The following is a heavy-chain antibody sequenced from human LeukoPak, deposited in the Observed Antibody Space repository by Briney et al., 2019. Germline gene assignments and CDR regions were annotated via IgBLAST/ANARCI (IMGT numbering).Heavy chain of an antibody. CDR1: GFIFSSYA. Sequence: PGRSLRLSCAASGFIFSSYAMHWVRQAPGKGLEWVAFIRYDGSNKYYADSVKGRFTISRDNSKNTLYLQMNSLRAEDTAVYYCAKDQAAAVLLLLPGLFDYWGQGTLVTVSS. D-gene: IGHD3-10*01. J-gene: IGHJ4*02. CDR3: AKDQAAAVLLLLPGLFDY. CDR2: IRYDGSNK. V-gene: IGHV3-30*04.